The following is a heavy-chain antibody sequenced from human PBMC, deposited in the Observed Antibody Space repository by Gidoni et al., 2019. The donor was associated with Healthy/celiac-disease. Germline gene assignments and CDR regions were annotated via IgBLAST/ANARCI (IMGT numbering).Heavy chain of an antibody. CDR2: SSSSSSYT. CDR3: ARTKGAAAHDAFDI. V-gene: IGHV3-11*05. D-gene: IGHD2-2*01. CDR1: GFPFSDYY. J-gene: IGHJ3*02. Sequence: QVQLVESGGGLVKPGGSLRLSCAASGFPFSDYYMSWIRQAPGKGLEWVSYSSSSSSYTNDADSVKGRFTISRDNAKNSLYLQMNSLRAEDTAVYYCARTKGAAAHDAFDIWGQGTMVTVSS.